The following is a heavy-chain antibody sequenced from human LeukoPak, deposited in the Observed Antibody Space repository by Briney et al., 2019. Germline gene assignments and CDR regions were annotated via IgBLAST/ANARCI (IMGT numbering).Heavy chain of an antibody. CDR2: ISVYNGNR. D-gene: IGHD1-26*01. CDR1: GYTFNSYG. Sequence: ASVKVSCKASGYTFNSYGITWVRQAPGQGLEWMAWISVYNGNRRYAQNFQGRVTLTTDKTTTTAYMELSRLRSDDTAVYYCARAGGSYFYIDYWGQGTLVTVSS. J-gene: IGHJ4*02. V-gene: IGHV1-18*01. CDR3: ARAGGSYFYIDY.